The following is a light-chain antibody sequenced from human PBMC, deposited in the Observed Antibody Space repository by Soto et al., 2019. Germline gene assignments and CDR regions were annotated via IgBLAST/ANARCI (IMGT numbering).Light chain of an antibody. J-gene: IGKJ4*01. CDR3: QQYGSSPLT. Sequence: EIVMTPSPATLSVSPGERVTLSCRASQSAISNLAWYQQKPGQTPRLLIYDASIRATGIPDRFTGSGSGTDFTLTISRLEPEDFAVYYCQQYGSSPLTFGGGTKVDIK. CDR2: DAS. V-gene: IGKV3-20*01. CDR1: QSAISN.